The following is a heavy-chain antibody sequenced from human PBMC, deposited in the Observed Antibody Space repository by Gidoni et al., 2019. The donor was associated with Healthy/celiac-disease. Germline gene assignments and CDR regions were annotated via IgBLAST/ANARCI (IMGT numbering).Heavy chain of an antibody. D-gene: IGHD6-13*01. J-gene: IGHJ5*02. CDR3: ARDLAAAGGDNWFDP. Sequence: EVQLVESGGGLVKPGGSLRLSCAASGFTFSSYSMNWVRQAPGKGLQWVSSISSSSSYIYYADSVKGRFTISRDNAKNSLYLQMNSLRAEDTAVYYCARDLAAAGGDNWFDPWGQGTLVTVSS. CDR2: ISSSSSYI. CDR1: GFTFSSYS. V-gene: IGHV3-21*01.